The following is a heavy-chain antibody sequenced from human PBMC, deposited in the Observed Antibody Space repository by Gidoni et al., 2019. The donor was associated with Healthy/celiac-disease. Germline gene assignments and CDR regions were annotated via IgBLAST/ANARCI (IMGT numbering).Heavy chain of an antibody. CDR3: ARDRLLQQLVTYYGMDV. D-gene: IGHD6-13*01. CDR1: GFPFRSHA. CDR2: ISYDGSNK. J-gene: IGHJ6*02. Sequence: QVPLVESGGGVVQPGRSLRLSCAASGFPFRSHAMHWVRQAPGKGLEWVAVISYDGSNKYYADSVKGRFTISRDNSKNTLYLQMNSLRAEDTAVYYCARDRLLQQLVTYYGMDVWGQGTTVTVSS. V-gene: IGHV3-30-3*01.